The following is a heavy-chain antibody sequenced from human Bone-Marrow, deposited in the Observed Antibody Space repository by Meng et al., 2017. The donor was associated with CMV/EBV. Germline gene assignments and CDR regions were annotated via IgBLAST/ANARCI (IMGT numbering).Heavy chain of an antibody. CDR1: GFTFSSYA. V-gene: IGHV3-30-3*01. D-gene: IGHD4-23*01. Sequence: GESLKISCAASGFTFSSYAMHWVRQAPGKGLEWVAVISYDGSNKYYADSVKGRFTISRDNSKNTLYLQMNSLRAEDTAVYYCAKDTETVVTFDAFDIWGQGTMVTVSS. J-gene: IGHJ3*02. CDR2: ISYDGSNK. CDR3: AKDTETVVTFDAFDI.